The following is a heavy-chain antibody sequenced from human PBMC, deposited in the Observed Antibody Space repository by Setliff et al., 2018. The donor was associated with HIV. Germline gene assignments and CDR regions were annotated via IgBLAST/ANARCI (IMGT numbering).Heavy chain of an antibody. CDR3: ARVEAKVRGATYGMDV. CDR1: GDSISNHY. V-gene: IGHV4-59*11. Sequence: SETLSLTCNVSGDSISNHYWNWIRQPPGKGLEWIATIYNSGNSVSNPSLKSRVTISVDTSKNQFSLTLNSVTAADTAVYYCARVEAKVRGATYGMDVWGQGATVTVS. J-gene: IGHJ6*02. D-gene: IGHD3-10*01. CDR2: IYNSGNS.